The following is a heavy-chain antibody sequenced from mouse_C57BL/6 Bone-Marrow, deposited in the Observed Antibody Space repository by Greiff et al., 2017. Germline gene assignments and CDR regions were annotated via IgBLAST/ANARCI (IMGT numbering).Heavy chain of an antibody. Sequence: QVQLKQPGAELVMPGASVKLSCKASGYTFTSYWMHWVKQRPGQGLEWIGEIDPSDSYTNYNQKFKGKSTLTVDKSSSTAYMQLSSLTSEDSAVYYCARNPNSPYYFDYWGQGTTLTVSS. J-gene: IGHJ2*01. D-gene: IGHD4-1*01. CDR2: IDPSDSYT. CDR3: ARNPNSPYYFDY. CDR1: GYTFTSYW. V-gene: IGHV1-69*01.